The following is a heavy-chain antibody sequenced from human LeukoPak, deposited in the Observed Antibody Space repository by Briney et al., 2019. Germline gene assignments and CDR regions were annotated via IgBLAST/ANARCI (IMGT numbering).Heavy chain of an antibody. V-gene: IGHV3-23*01. CDR3: VRDMEPLRYFDT. CDR2: ISKNTVDT. J-gene: IGHJ4*02. Sequence: GGPLRLSCTGSGFIFSRYAVRWVRQAPGKGLEWVSAISKNTVDTYYADSVKGRLTISRDSSKNTVYLQMNSLRAEDTAVYYCVRDMEPLRYFDTWGQGTLVTVSS. CDR1: GFIFSRYA. D-gene: IGHD3-9*01.